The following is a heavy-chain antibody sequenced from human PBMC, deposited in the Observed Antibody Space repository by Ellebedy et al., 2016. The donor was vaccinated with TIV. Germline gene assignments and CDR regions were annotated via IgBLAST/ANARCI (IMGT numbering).Heavy chain of an antibody. CDR2: ISYDGSNK. CDR1: GFTFSSYG. CDR3: AKGDDSSGYYLYYFDY. J-gene: IGHJ4*02. D-gene: IGHD3-22*01. V-gene: IGHV3-30*18. Sequence: GGSLRLSCAASGFTFSSYGMHWVRQAPGKGLEWVAVISYDGSNKYYADSVKGRFTISRDNSKNTLYLQMNSLRAEDTAVYYCAKGDDSSGYYLYYFDYWGQGTLVSVSS.